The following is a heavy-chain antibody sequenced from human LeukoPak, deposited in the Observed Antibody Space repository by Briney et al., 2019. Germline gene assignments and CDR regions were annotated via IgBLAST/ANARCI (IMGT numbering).Heavy chain of an antibody. CDR3: ARGFLWFGELPDYYYYMDV. V-gene: IGHV6-1*01. CDR1: GDSVSSNSAA. Sequence: SQTLSLTCAISGDSVSSNSAAWNWIRQSPSRGLEWLGRTYYRSKWYNDYAVSVKSRITINPDTSKNQFSLQLNSVTPEDTAVYYCARGFLWFGELPDYYYYMDVWGKGTTVTISS. CDR2: TYYRSKWYN. J-gene: IGHJ6*03. D-gene: IGHD3-10*01.